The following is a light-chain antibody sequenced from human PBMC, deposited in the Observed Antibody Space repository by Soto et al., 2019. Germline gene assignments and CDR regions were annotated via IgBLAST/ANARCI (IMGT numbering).Light chain of an antibody. CDR3: QQYDNSVWT. Sequence: EIVLTQSPGTLSLSPGERATLSCRASRSVSNNYLAWYQQKPGQAPRLLIYGASNRATGIPDRFSGSGSGTDFTLTISRLEPEDFAVYYCQQYDNSVWTFGQGTKVDIK. J-gene: IGKJ1*01. CDR1: RSVSNNY. V-gene: IGKV3-20*01. CDR2: GAS.